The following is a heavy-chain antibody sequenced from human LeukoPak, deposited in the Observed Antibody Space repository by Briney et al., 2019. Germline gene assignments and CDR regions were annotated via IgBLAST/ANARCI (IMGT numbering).Heavy chain of an antibody. J-gene: IGHJ4*02. V-gene: IGHV4-59*01. CDR2: IYYSGST. CDR3: AGGSGYSSIDY. Sequence: SETLSLTCTASGGSISSYYWSWIRQPPGKGLEWIGYIYYSGSTNYNPSLKSRVTISVDTSKNQFSLKLSSVTAADTAVYYCAGGSGYSSIDYWGQGTLVTVSS. CDR1: GGSISSYY. D-gene: IGHD3-22*01.